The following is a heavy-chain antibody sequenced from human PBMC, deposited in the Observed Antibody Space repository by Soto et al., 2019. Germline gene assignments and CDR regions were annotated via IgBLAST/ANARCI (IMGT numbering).Heavy chain of an antibody. D-gene: IGHD3-10*01. CDR3: ARRERYYGSPGWFDP. Sequence: SETLSLTCPVSGGSISSFTYYWGWIRQPPGKGLEWIGTVYYNENTYYNPSLKSRVAITVDTAKNQFSLNLRSVTAADTAMYFCARRERYYGSPGWFDPWGPGTLVTVSS. V-gene: IGHV4-39*01. J-gene: IGHJ5*02. CDR1: GGSISSFTYY. CDR2: VYYNENT.